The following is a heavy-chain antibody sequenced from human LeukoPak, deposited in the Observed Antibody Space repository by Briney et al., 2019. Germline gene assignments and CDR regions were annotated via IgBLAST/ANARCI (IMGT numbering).Heavy chain of an antibody. CDR1: GGSLSTYY. CDR2: INHGGYT. D-gene: IGHD2-2*01. Sequence: SETLSLTCAVYGGSLSTYYWNWIRQPPGKGLEWIGEINHGGYTNYNASLKSRVTISVDTSKNQFSLKLSSVTAADTAVYYCARGPKVVVPAANLFDYWGQGTLVTVSS. CDR3: ARGPKVVVPAANLFDY. V-gene: IGHV4-34*01. J-gene: IGHJ4*02.